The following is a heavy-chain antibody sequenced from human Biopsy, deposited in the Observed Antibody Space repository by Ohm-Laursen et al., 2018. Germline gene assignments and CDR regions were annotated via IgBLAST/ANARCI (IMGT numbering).Heavy chain of an antibody. J-gene: IGHJ4*02. CDR1: GFNLSAFA. Sequence: SLRLSCAASGFNLSAFALPWVRQASGRGLEWVGRIKKKSNNDATAYAESMKGRFGILRDDSKSTSFLQMNSLKIEDTSVYFCTRSAGYGYDYWGQGILVTVSS. CDR2: IKKKSNNDAT. D-gene: IGHD5-12*01. V-gene: IGHV3-73*01. CDR3: TRSAGYGYDY.